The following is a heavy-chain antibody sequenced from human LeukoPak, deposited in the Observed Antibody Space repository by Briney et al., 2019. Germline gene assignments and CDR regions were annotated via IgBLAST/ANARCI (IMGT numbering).Heavy chain of an antibody. D-gene: IGHD6-19*01. CDR1: GFTVSNNY. CDR2: IYSGGGT. CDR3: ARVLSDSSGWYHFDY. Sequence: PGGSLRLSCAASGFTVSNNYMSCVRQAPGKGLEWVSVIYSGGGTYYADSVRGRFTISRDNSKNTLSLQMNSLRAEDTAVYYCARVLSDSSGWYHFDYWGQGTLVTVSS. V-gene: IGHV3-53*01. J-gene: IGHJ4*02.